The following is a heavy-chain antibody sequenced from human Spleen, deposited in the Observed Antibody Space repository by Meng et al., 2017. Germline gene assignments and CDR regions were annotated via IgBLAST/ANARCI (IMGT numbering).Heavy chain of an antibody. CDR2: IYHSGTS. V-gene: IGHV4-31*03. J-gene: IGHJ5*02. CDR3: ARAGGWFDP. CDR1: CGSISSGGYY. D-gene: IGHD1-26*01. Sequence: QVQLQDSGPGLVEPSQTLSLTCTVSCGSISSGGYYWSWIRQHPGKGLEWIGFIYHSGTSYYNPSLKSRVTISVDTSKNQFSLKVSSVTAADTAVYYCARAGGWFDPWGQGSLVTVSS.